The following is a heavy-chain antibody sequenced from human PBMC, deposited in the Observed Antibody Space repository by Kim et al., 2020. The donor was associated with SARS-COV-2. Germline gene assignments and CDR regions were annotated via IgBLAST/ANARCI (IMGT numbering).Heavy chain of an antibody. CDR3: ARIKYSSSWYTQTVDAFDI. V-gene: IGHV3-11*03. J-gene: IGHJ3*02. Sequence: GGSLRLSCAASGFTFSDYYMSWIRQAPGKGLEWVSYISSSSSYTIYVDSVKGRFTISRDNAKNSLYLQMNSLRAEDTAVYYCARIKYSSSWYTQTVDAFDIWGQGTMVTVSS. CDR2: ISSSSSYT. CDR1: GFTFSDYY. D-gene: IGHD6-13*01.